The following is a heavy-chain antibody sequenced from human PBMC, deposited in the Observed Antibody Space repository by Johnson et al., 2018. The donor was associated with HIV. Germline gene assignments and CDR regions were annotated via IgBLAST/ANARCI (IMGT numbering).Heavy chain of an antibody. CDR3: ARGGYSGSYWGPGAFDI. D-gene: IGHD1-26*01. V-gene: IGHV3-30*02. CDR2: IRYDGSNK. Sequence: VQLVESGGGVVQPGGYLRLSCAASGFTFSSYGMHWVRQAPGKGLEWVAFIRYDGSNKYYADSVKGRFTISRDNSKNTLYLQMNSLRAEDTAVYYCARGGYSGSYWGPGAFDIWGQGTMVTVSS. CDR1: GFTFSSYG. J-gene: IGHJ3*02.